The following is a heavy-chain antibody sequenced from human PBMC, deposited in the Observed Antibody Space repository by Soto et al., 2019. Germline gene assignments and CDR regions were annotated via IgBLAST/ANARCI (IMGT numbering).Heavy chain of an antibody. CDR3: ARLSHQYWFDP. J-gene: IGHJ5*02. Sequence: PSENLSLTCGGSSESISRSHWLTWVRQPPGKGLEWIGSIYYSGSTYSNPSLKSRVTISVDTSKNQFSLKLTSVTAADTAIYYCARLSHQYWFDPWGQGTLVTVSS. D-gene: IGHD2-2*01. CDR2: IYYSGST. V-gene: IGHV4-39*01. CDR1: SESISRSHW.